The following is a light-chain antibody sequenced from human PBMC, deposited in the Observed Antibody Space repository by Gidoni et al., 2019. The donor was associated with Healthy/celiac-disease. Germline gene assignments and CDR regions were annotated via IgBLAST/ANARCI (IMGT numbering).Light chain of an antibody. CDR3: QQSAT. J-gene: IGKJ1*01. CDR2: KAS. V-gene: IGKV1-5*03. Sequence: DIQMTQSPSTLSASVGDRVTITCRASQSISSWLAWYQQKPGKAPKLLIYKASSLESGVPSRFSGSGSGTEFTLTISSLQPDDFATDYCQQSATFGQGTKVEIK. CDR1: QSISSW.